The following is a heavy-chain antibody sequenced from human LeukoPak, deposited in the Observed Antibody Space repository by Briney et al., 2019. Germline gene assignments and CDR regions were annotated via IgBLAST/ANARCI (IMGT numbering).Heavy chain of an antibody. CDR1: GFTFSSHG. CDR2: ISASGGST. V-gene: IGHV3-23*01. Sequence: GGFLRLSCAASGFTFSSHGMSWVRQAPGKGLEWVSVISASGGSTYYADSVKGRFTISRDNSKNTLYLQMNSLRAEDTAVYYCAKVAAAGRVFYYYYMDVWGKGTTVTISS. CDR3: AKVAAAGRVFYYYYMDV. D-gene: IGHD6-13*01. J-gene: IGHJ6*03.